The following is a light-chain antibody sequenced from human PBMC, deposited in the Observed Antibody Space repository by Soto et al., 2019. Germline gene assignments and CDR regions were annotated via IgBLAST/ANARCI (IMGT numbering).Light chain of an antibody. Sequence: IQMIQSPSSLSTSVGDRVTITCRASQGIRSDLAWYQQKPGKAPKLLIYAASTLQSGVPSRFSGSGSGTDFTLTISSLQPEDFATYHCLQDHNYLAFGPGTKVDSK. J-gene: IGKJ3*01. CDR2: AAS. V-gene: IGKV1-6*01. CDR1: QGIRSD. CDR3: LQDHNYLA.